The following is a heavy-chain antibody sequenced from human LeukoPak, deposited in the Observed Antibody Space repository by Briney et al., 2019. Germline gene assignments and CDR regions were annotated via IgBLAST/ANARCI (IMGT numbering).Heavy chain of an antibody. Sequence: GGSLRLSCAASGFALGSCAMHWVRQAPGRGLEWVAVISYDGTNKYYADSVWGRFTISRDNSRNTLYLQMNSLRSEDTAVYYCARETKLWFGELGCFDYWGQGTLVTVSS. CDR1: GFALGSCA. J-gene: IGHJ4*02. V-gene: IGHV3-30-3*01. D-gene: IGHD3-10*01. CDR2: ISYDGTNK. CDR3: ARETKLWFGELGCFDY.